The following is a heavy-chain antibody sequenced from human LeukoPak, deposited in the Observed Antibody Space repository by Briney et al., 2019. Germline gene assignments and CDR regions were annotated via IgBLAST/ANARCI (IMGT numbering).Heavy chain of an antibody. CDR2: IRSKASGGTT. CDR3: TRDVTSLGGGYDLDY. V-gene: IGHV3-49*04. D-gene: IGHD5-12*01. J-gene: IGHJ4*02. CDR1: GFSFGDYA. Sequence: QTGGSLRLSCTASGFSFGDYAMSWVRQAPGKGLQLVGFIRSKASGGTTEYAASVKGRFTFSRDDSKSIAYLQMNSLKTEDTAVYYCTRDVTSLGGGYDLDYWGQGTQVTVSS.